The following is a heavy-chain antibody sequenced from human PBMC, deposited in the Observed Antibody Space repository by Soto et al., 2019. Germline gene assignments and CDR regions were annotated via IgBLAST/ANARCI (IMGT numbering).Heavy chain of an antibody. Sequence: GGSLRLSCAASGFTFCSYAMHWVRQAPGKGLEWVAVISYDGSNKYYADSVKGRFTISRDNSKNTLYLQMNSLRAEDTAVYYCATPVGAMATYYFDYWGQGTLVTVSS. CDR3: ATPVGAMATYYFDY. CDR2: ISYDGSNK. V-gene: IGHV3-30-3*01. CDR1: GFTFCSYA. D-gene: IGHD5-18*01. J-gene: IGHJ4*02.